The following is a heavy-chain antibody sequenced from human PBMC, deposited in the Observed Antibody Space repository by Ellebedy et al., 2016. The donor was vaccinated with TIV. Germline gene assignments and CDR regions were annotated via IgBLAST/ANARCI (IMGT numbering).Heavy chain of an antibody. J-gene: IGHJ4*02. V-gene: IGHV6-1*01. CDR2: TYYRSQWYK. D-gene: IGHD6-19*01. CDR3: ARDLGSSGWFDY. CDR1: GDSVSSNSVA. Sequence: SQTLSLTCDISGDSVSSNSVAWNWIRQSPSRGLEWLGKTYYRSQWYKEYVESVKSRMTINPDTSKNQFSLQLNSVTPEDTAVYYCARDLGSSGWFDYWGQGTLVTVSS.